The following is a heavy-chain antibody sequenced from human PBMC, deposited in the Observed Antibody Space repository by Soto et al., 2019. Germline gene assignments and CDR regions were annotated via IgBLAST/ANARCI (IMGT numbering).Heavy chain of an antibody. J-gene: IGHJ4*02. CDR1: GVTVGSYA. CDR3: ARWSYLDY. V-gene: IGHV3-23*01. Sequence: PGGSLRLSCAASGVTVGSYALSWIRQAPGKGLDWVSTISASDDKTFYADAVKGRFSIPRDTSQNTLYLQMNSLRADDTAIYYCARWSYLDYWGQGTRVTVSS. CDR2: ISASDDKT. D-gene: IGHD3-10*01.